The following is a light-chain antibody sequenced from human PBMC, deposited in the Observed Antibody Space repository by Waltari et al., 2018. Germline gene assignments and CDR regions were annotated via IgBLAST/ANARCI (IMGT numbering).Light chain of an antibody. J-gene: IGKJ1*01. CDR1: QSVNRW. CDR3: QQYEAFPVT. Sequence: TCRASQSVNRWLAWYQQKPGKVPKLLISKASALQNGVAPRFSGGGSGTEFTLTISNLQPDDSSTYYCQQYEAFPVTFGHGTKVEIK. V-gene: IGKV1-5*03. CDR2: KAS.